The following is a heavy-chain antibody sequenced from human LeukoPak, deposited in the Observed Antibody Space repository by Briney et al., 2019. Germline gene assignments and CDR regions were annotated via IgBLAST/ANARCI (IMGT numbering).Heavy chain of an antibody. J-gene: IGHJ6*03. CDR1: GESLTGRY. V-gene: IGHV4-34*01. Sequence: PSETLSLPCAVFGESLTGRYWTWIRQPPGKGLEWIGEINHLGSPNYTPSFKGRVTISGDSSNRFSLTLASVTATDTALYFCARGHPMPGRSVSRYYYNYYMDVWGNGTTVTVSS. CDR2: INHLGSP. D-gene: IGHD5/OR15-5a*01. CDR3: ARGHPMPGRSVSRYYYNYYMDV.